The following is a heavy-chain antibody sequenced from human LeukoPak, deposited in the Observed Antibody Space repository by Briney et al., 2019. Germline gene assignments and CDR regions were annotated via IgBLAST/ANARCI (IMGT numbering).Heavy chain of an antibody. Sequence: SWVRQAPGKGLEWVGRIKSKTDGGTTDYAAPVKGRFTISRDDSKNTLYLQMNSLKTEDTAVYYCTTSSIVRGSNAFDIWGQGTMVTVSS. CDR3: TTSSIVRGSNAFDI. J-gene: IGHJ3*02. V-gene: IGHV3-15*01. CDR2: IKSKTDGGTT. D-gene: IGHD1-26*01.